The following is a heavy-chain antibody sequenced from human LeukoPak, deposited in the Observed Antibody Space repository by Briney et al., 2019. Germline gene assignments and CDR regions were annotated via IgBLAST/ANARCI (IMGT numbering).Heavy chain of an antibody. D-gene: IGHD1-26*01. CDR1: GFTFSSYG. CDR3: AKRGAEVGATVAPGDY. V-gene: IGHV3-23*01. J-gene: IGHJ4*02. CDR2: ISDSGGST. Sequence: GGSLRLSCAASGFTFSSYGMSWVRQAPGKGLEWVSAISDSGGSTYYADSVKGRFTISRDISKNTLYLQMNSLRAEDTAVYYCAKRGAEVGATVAPGDYWGQGTLVTVSS.